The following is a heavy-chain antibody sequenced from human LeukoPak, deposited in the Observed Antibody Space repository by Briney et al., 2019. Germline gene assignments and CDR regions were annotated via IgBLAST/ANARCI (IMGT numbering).Heavy chain of an antibody. CDR2: IYTGGST. CDR3: ARAPTAYCLSTTCQPYFGY. CDR1: GGSISTYY. Sequence: SETLSLTCTVSGGSISTYYWSWIRQPAGKGLEWIGRIYTGGSTNYNPSLKSRVTMSIETPKNQFSLKLTSVTAADTAVYYCARAPTAYCLSTTCQPYFGYWGQGTLVTVSS. J-gene: IGHJ4*02. D-gene: IGHD2-2*01. V-gene: IGHV4-4*07.